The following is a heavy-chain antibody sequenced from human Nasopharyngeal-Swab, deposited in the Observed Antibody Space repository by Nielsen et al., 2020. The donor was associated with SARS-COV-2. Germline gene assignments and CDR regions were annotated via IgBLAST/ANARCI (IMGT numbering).Heavy chain of an antibody. CDR2: ISYDGSNK. V-gene: IGHV3-30*03. Sequence: GESLKISCAASGFTFSSYGMHWVRQAPGKGLEWVAVISYDGSNKYYADSVKGRFTFSRDNSKNTLYLHVNSLRAEDTAWYYCVRHTGGFYGSSDYWGQGQLVTVSS. CDR3: VRHTGGFYGSSDY. J-gene: IGHJ4*02. D-gene: IGHD2/OR15-2a*01. CDR1: GFTFSSYG.